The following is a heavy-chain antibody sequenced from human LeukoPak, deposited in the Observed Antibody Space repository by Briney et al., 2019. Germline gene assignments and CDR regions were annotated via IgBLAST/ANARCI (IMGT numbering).Heavy chain of an antibody. CDR3: AGDKYSSSGEFGY. CDR2: IYYSGST. V-gene: IGHV4-39*07. Sequence: SETLSLTCTVSGGSISSSSYYWGWIRQPPGKGLEWIGSIYYSGSTYYNPSLKSRVTISVDTSKNQFSLKLSSVTAADTAVYYCAGDKYSSSGEFGYWGQGTLVTVSS. J-gene: IGHJ4*02. CDR1: GGSISSSSYY. D-gene: IGHD6-6*01.